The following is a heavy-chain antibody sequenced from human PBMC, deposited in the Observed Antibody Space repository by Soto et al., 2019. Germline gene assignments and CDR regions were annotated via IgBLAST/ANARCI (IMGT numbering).Heavy chain of an antibody. CDR1: GGSFSGYY. Sequence: QVQLQQWGAGLLKPSETLSLTCAVYGGSFSGYYWSWIRQPPGKGLEWIGEINHRGSTNYNPSLKSRVTISVDTSKNQFSLKLSSVTAADTAVYYCARAQRLVPPLGYWGQGTLVTVSS. D-gene: IGHD3-3*01. J-gene: IGHJ4*02. CDR3: ARAQRLVPPLGY. CDR2: INHRGST. V-gene: IGHV4-34*01.